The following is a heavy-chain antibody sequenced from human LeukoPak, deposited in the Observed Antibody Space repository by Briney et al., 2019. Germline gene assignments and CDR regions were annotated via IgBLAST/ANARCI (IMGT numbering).Heavy chain of an antibody. Sequence: SETLSLTCTVSGASFSSASYWTWIRQPPGKGVEWIAHIYNGVNTNYNPTLKSRVTISVDTSKNQFSLRLNSVTAADTAVYYCARSRAFNSGAFDPWGQGSLVTVSS. V-gene: IGHV4-61*01. J-gene: IGHJ5*02. CDR2: IYNGVNT. CDR1: GASFSSASY. D-gene: IGHD1-26*01. CDR3: ARSRAFNSGAFDP.